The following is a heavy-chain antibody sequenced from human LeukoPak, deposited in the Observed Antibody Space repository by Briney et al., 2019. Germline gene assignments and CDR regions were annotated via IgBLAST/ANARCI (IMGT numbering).Heavy chain of an antibody. CDR2: INPNSGGT. J-gene: IGHJ4*02. Sequence: ASVKVSCKASGYTFTGYYMHWVRQAPGQGLEWMGWINPNSGGTNYAQKFQGRVTMTRDTSISTAYMELSRLRSDDTAVYYCARDQFWDSSGFDYWGQGTLVTVSS. CDR3: ARDQFWDSSGFDY. V-gene: IGHV1-2*02. CDR1: GYTFTGYY. D-gene: IGHD3-22*01.